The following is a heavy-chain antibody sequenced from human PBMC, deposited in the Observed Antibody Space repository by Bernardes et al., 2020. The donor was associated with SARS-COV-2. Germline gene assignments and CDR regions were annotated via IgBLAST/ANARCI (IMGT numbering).Heavy chain of an antibody. J-gene: IGHJ3*02. CDR2: IHYTGNT. CDR1: GDSINTGDNH. V-gene: IGHV4-30-4*01. CDR3: ARLPLPRVVTGSETWVDAFDI. D-gene: IGHD3-9*01. Sequence: SETLSLTCTVSGDSINTGDNHWSWIRQSPGKGLEWIGYIHYTGNTYYNPSLKSRTSISLDTSKNQFSLRLTSVTAADTALYYCARLPLPRVVTGSETWVDAFDIWGQGTMVTVSA.